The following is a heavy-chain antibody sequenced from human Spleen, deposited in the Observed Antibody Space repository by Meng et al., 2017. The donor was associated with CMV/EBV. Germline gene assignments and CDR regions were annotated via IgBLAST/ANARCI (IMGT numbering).Heavy chain of an antibody. Sequence: GESLKISCAASGFTFSDYYMSWIRQAPGKGLEWVSYISSSGSTIYYADSVKGRFTISRDNAKNSLYLQMNSLRTEDTAVYYCARSYQLLDYWGQGTLVTVSS. V-gene: IGHV3-11*04. CDR3: ARSYQLLDY. D-gene: IGHD2-2*01. CDR2: ISSSGSTI. J-gene: IGHJ4*02. CDR1: GFTFSDYY.